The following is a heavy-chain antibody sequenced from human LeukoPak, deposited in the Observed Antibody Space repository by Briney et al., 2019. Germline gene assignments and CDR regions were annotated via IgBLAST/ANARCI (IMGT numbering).Heavy chain of an antibody. D-gene: IGHD6-19*01. J-gene: IGHJ1*01. V-gene: IGHV4-39*01. Sequence: SETLSLTCAVSGGSISSGDYYRAWIRQPPGKGQQWVVSIYYSGTTYYNPFLKSRLTISRDTSKNQFSLNLNSVTTADTAVYYCARHASGWYTDWGQGTLVTVSS. CDR1: GGSISSGDYY. CDR2: IYYSGTT. CDR3: ARHASGWYTD.